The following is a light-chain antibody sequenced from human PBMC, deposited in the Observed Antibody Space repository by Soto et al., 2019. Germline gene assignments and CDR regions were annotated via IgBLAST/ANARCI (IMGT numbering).Light chain of an antibody. J-gene: IGKJ2*01. V-gene: IGKV2-28*01. CDR1: QSLLHRNGYSS. CDR3: MQALQTPYT. Sequence: DIVMTQSPLSLPVSPGEPASISCRSSQSLLHRNGYSSLDWYLQKPGQSPRLLIYLASTRASGVPDKFSDSGSGTVFTLKISRVEAEDVSIYNCMQALQTPYTYGNGTKMEI. CDR2: LAS.